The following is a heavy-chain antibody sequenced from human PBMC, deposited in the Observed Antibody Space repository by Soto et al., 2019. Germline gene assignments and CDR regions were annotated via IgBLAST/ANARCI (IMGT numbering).Heavy chain of an antibody. J-gene: IGHJ4*02. V-gene: IGHV3-74*01. D-gene: IGHD2-8*01. CDR3: ARDTDGLHY. CDR2: INTDGSII. Sequence: GGSLRLSCAASGLIFSNYKMHWVRQAPGKGLVWVSRINTDGSIIDYADSVKGRFTVSRDNAKNTLYPQMNSLRADDTAVYYCARDTDGLHYWGQGTLVTVSS. CDR1: GLIFSNYK.